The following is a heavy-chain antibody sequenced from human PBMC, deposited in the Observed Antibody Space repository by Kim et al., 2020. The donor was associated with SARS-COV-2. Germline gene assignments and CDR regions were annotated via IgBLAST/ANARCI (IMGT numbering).Heavy chain of an antibody. J-gene: IGHJ4*02. Sequence: GGSLRLSCAASGFTFSDYYMSWIRQAPGKGLEWVSYISSSGSTIYYADSVKGRFTISRDNAKNSLYLQMNSLRAEDTAVYYCARGDVSRWLQLRYFDYWGQGTLVTVSS. D-gene: IGHD5-12*01. CDR3: ARGDVSRWLQLRYFDY. CDR2: ISSSGSTI. V-gene: IGHV3-11*01. CDR1: GFTFSDYY.